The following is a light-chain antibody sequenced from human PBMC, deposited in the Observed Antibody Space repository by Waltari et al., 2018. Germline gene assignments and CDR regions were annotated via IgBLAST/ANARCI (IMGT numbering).Light chain of an antibody. CDR3: NSRDSSGNHLYV. Sequence: SSELTQDPAVSVALGQTVRITCQGDSLRSYYASWYQQKPGQAPVLVIYGKNNRTSWIPDRFSGASAGNTASLTITGAQAEDDADYYCNSRDSSGNHLYVFGTGTKVTVL. CDR2: GKN. J-gene: IGLJ1*01. V-gene: IGLV3-19*01. CDR1: SLRSYY.